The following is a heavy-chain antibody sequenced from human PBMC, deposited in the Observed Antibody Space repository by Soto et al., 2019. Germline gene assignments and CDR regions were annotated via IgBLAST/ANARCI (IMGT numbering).Heavy chain of an antibody. J-gene: IGHJ3*02. CDR1: GFTFSSYS. V-gene: IGHV3-21*01. CDR2: ITTYSTSI. D-gene: IGHD4-17*01. CDR3: ARGYGDYIPDAFNI. Sequence: EVQLVESGGGLVKPGGSLRLSCAASGFTFSSYSMNWVRQAPGEGLEWVSSITTYSTSIYYADSVKGRFTISRDNAKNSLFLQMNSLRAEDTAVYYCARGYGDYIPDAFNIWVQGTMVTVSS.